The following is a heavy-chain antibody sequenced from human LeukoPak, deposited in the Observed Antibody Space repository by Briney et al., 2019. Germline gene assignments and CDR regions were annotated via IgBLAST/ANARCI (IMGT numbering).Heavy chain of an antibody. CDR1: GGSISSSSYY. CDR3: ARRGSGWDKVHWFDP. J-gene: IGHJ5*02. D-gene: IGHD6-19*01. Sequence: SETLSLTCTVSGGSISSSSYYWGWIRQPPGKGLAWIGSIYYSGSTYYNPSLKSRVTISVDTSKNQFSLKLSSVTAADTAVYYCARRGSGWDKVHWFDPWGQGTLVTVSS. V-gene: IGHV4-39*01. CDR2: IYYSGST.